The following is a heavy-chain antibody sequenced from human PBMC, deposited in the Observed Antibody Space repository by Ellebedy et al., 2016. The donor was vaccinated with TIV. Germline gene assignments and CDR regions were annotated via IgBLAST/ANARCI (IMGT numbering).Heavy chain of an antibody. V-gene: IGHV3-33*06. CDR2: IWYDGSNK. CDR1: GFTFSSYG. Sequence: PGGSLRLSCAASGFTFSSYGMHWVRQAPGKGLEWVAVIWYDGSNKYYADSVKGRFTISRDNSKNTLYLQMNNRRADDTAVYYCAKGAYGDPRPYYYHGMYVWGQGTTVTVSS. CDR3: AKGAYGDPRPYYYHGMYV. D-gene: IGHD4-17*01. J-gene: IGHJ6*02.